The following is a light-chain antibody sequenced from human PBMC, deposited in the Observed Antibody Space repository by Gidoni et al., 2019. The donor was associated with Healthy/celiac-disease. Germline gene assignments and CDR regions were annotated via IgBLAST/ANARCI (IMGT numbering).Light chain of an antibody. CDR2: WAS. V-gene: IGKV4-1*01. Sequence: DIVMSQYPDSLAVSLGEGATINCKSSQSVLCSSNNKNYLAWYQQKPGQPPKLLIYWASTRESGVPDRFSGSGSGTDFTLTISSLQAEDVAVYYCQQYYSTPQTFGQGTKVEIK. J-gene: IGKJ1*01. CDR1: QSVLCSSNNKNY. CDR3: QQYYSTPQT.